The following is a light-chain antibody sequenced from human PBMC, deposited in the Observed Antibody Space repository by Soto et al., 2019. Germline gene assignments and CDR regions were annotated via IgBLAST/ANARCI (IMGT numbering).Light chain of an antibody. V-gene: IGKV1-39*01. CDR1: QSISTY. J-gene: IGKJ5*01. CDR2: SAS. Sequence: DIPMTQSPSSLSASVGDRVTITCRTSQSISTYLNWYQQKPGKAPKLLIYSASNLQSGVPSRFSGSGSGTHFSLTINSLQPEDFATYYCQQSYRTPQAFGQGTRLEIK. CDR3: QQSYRTPQA.